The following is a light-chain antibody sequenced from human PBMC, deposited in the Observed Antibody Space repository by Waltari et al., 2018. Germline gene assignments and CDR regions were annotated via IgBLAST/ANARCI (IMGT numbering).Light chain of an antibody. J-gene: IGKJ1*01. CDR3: QQSYSTSWT. Sequence: DIQMTQSPSSLSASVGDRVTITCRASQSISSYLNWYQQKPGKAPKLLIYAASSLQSGVPSRCSGSGAGTEFTLTSSSLQPEDFATYYCQQSYSTSWTFGQGTKVEIK. CDR1: QSISSY. CDR2: AAS. V-gene: IGKV1-39*01.